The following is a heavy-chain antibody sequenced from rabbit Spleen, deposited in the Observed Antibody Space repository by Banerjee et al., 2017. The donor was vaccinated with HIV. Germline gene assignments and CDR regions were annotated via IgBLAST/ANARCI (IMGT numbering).Heavy chain of an antibody. CDR2: IDSGSSGFT. Sequence: QEQLVESGGGLVQPEGSLTLTCKASGFDFSRNAMCWVRQAPGKGLEWIVCIDSGSSGFTYFASWAKGRFTISKTSSTTVTLQMTSLTAADTATYFCARDTASSFSSYGMDLWGQGTLVTVS. CDR1: GFDFSRNA. D-gene: IGHD8-1*01. CDR3: ARDTASSFSSYGMDL. V-gene: IGHV1S45*01. J-gene: IGHJ6*01.